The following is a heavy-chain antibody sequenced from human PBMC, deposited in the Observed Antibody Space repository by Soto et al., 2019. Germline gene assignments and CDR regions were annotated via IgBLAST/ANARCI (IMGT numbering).Heavy chain of an antibody. J-gene: IGHJ1*01. CDR2: TYYRSKWYN. D-gene: IGHD2-2*01. CDR3: AREGYCSSTSCSYAEYFQH. V-gene: IGHV6-1*01. Sequence: PSQTLSLTCAISVDSVSSNSAAWNWIRQSPSRGLEWLGRTYYRSKWYNDYAVSVKSRITINPDTSKNQFSLQLNSVTPEDTAVYYCAREGYCSSTSCSYAEYFQHWGQGTLVTVSS. CDR1: VDSVSSNSAA.